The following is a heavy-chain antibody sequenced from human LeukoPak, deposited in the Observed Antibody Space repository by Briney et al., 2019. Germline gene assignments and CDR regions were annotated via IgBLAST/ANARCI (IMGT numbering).Heavy chain of an antibody. CDR3: ARSRMTRGYSYGYLNY. J-gene: IGHJ4*02. Sequence: SETLSLTCTVPGGSISSYYWSWIRQPPGKGVEWGGEINHSGSTNYNPSLKSRVTISVDTSKNQFSLKLSSVTAADTAVYYCARSRMTRGYSYGYLNYWGQGTLVTVSS. CDR2: INHSGST. D-gene: IGHD5-18*01. CDR1: GGSISSYY. V-gene: IGHV4-34*01.